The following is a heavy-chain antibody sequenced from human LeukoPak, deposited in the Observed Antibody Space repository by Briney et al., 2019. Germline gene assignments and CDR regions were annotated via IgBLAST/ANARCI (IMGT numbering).Heavy chain of an antibody. V-gene: IGHV1-2*02. CDR3: AAAQPQLNNWFDP. CDR2: INPNTGGT. J-gene: IGHJ5*02. D-gene: IGHD1-1*01. CDR1: GYTFTGYY. Sequence: ASVKVSCKASGYTFTGYYLHWVRQAPGQGLEYMGWINPNTGGTNYVQKFQGRVTMTRDTSISTGYMELSSLRSEDTAVYYCAAAQPQLNNWFDPWGQGTLVTVSS.